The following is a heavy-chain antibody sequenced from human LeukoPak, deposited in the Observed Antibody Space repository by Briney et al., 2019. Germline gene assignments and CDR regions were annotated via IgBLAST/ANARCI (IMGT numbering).Heavy chain of an antibody. CDR1: GGSFSGYY. J-gene: IGHJ4*02. V-gene: IGHV4-30-4*08. D-gene: IGHD4-17*01. CDR3: ARDVTLGDHRYFDY. Sequence: TLSLTCAVSGGSFSGYYWSWIRQPPGKGLEWIGYIYYSGSTYYNPSLKSRVTISVDTSKNQFSLKLSSVTAADTAVYYCARDVTLGDHRYFDYWGQGTLVTVSS. CDR2: IYYSGST.